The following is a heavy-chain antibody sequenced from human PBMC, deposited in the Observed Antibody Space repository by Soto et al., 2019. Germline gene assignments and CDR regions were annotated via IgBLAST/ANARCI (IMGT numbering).Heavy chain of an antibody. V-gene: IGHV4-30-4*01. CDR2: IYYSGST. Sequence: QVQLQESGPGLVKPSQTLSLTCTVSGGSLSSGDYYWSWIRQPPGKGLEWIGYIYYSGSTYYNPSLKSRVTLSLDTPSNQFSLRLSSLTAADTAVYYCATFGVIGEPFDYWGQGTLVTVSS. CDR3: ATFGVIGEPFDY. D-gene: IGHD3-10*01. J-gene: IGHJ4*02. CDR1: GGSLSSGDYY.